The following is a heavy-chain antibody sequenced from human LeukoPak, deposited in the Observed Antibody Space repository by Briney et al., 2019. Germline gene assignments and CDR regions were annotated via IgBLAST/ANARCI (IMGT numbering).Heavy chain of an antibody. J-gene: IGHJ4*02. CDR1: GFTFTGYA. Sequence: GGSLRLSCAASGFTFTGYAMHWVRQAPGKGLEWVAVISYDGSNKYYADSVKGRFTISRDNSKNTLYLQMNSLRAGDTAVYYCARASDGYQLLYYFDYWGQGTLVTVSS. V-gene: IGHV3-30-3*01. CDR3: ARASDGYQLLYYFDY. CDR2: ISYDGSNK. D-gene: IGHD6-13*01.